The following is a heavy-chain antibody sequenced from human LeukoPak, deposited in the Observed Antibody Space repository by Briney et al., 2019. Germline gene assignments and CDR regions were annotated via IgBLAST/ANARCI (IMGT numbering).Heavy chain of an antibody. J-gene: IGHJ3*02. Sequence: SETLSLTCTVSGGSISSGGYYWSWIRQPPGKGLEWIGYIYHSGSTYYNPSLKSRVTISVDRSKNQFSLKLSSVTAADTAVYYCAIGDPDAFDIWGQGTMVTVSS. CDR3: AIGDPDAFDI. V-gene: IGHV4-30-2*01. CDR1: GGSISSGGYY. CDR2: IYHSGST. D-gene: IGHD3-10*01.